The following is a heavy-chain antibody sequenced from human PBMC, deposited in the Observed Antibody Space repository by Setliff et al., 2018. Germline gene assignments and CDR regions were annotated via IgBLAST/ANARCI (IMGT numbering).Heavy chain of an antibody. CDR1: GFTFHDYA. CDR3: ARDVGSGGSKPSFDH. D-gene: IGHD6-25*01. CDR2: INWNGHFI. V-gene: IGHV3-9*01. J-gene: IGHJ4*02. Sequence: LRLSCATSGFTFHDYAMHWVRQTPGKGLEWVSGINWNGHFIDYADSVKGRFTISRDNTENSLHLQMDSLRPEDAALYYCARDVGSGGSKPSFDHWGQGTLVTVSS.